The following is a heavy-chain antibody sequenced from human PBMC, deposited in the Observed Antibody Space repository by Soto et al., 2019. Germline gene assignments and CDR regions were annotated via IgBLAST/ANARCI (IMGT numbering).Heavy chain of an antibody. Sequence: QVQLQESGPGLVKPSQTLSLTCTVSGGSISSGDYYWSWNRQHPGKGLEWIGYIYYSGITYYNPSLKSRVTISVDTSKNQFSLKLSSVTAADTAVYYCAMTADYGDFDYWGQGTLVTVSS. J-gene: IGHJ4*02. CDR3: AMTADYGDFDY. V-gene: IGHV4-30-4*01. CDR1: GGSISSGDYY. D-gene: IGHD4-17*01. CDR2: IYYSGIT.